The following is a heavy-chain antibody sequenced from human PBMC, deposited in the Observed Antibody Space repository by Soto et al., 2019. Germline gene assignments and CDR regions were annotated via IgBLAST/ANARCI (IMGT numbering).Heavy chain of an antibody. CDR2: INTSGGTT. J-gene: IGHJ4*02. CDR1: GFTFSSYA. V-gene: IGHV3-23*01. D-gene: IGHD3-22*01. CDR3: AKVRDSSGYACDY. Sequence: EVQLLESGGGLVQPGGSLRLSCAASGFTFSSYAMTWVRQAPGKGLEWVSTINTSGGTTYYADSVKGRFTISRDNSKNTLYLQMNCLRAEATALYYCAKVRDSSGYACDYWGQVTLVTASS.